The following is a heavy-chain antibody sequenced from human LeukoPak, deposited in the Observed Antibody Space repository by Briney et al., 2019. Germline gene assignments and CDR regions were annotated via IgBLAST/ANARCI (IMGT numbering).Heavy chain of an antibody. J-gene: IGHJ4*02. Sequence: GGSLRLSCAASGFTFSNAWMSWVREAPGKGLEWVGRIKSKTDGGTTDYAAPVKGRFTISRDDSKNTLYLQMNSLKTEDTAVYYCTTTFPYYYGSGSYSFLDYWGQGTLVTVSS. CDR1: GFTFSNAW. D-gene: IGHD3-10*01. V-gene: IGHV3-15*01. CDR2: IKSKTDGGTT. CDR3: TTTFPYYYGSGSYSFLDY.